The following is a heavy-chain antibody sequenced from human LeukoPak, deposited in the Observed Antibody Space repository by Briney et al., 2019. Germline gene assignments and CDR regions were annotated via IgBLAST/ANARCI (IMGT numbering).Heavy chain of an antibody. V-gene: IGHV3-23*01. CDR1: GFTFSVYA. D-gene: IGHD6-13*01. J-gene: IGHJ1*01. Sequence: GGSLRLSCAASGFTFSVYAMSWVRQAPGKGLEWVSAISGSGDNTYNADSVKGRFTISRDNSKNTLYLQMDSLRAEDTAVYYCARGVSTSWYSASQHWARAPWSPSPQ. CDR2: ISGSGDNT. CDR3: ARGVSTSWYSASQH.